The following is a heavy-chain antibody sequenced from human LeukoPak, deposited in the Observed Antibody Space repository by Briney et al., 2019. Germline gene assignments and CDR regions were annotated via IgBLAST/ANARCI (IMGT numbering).Heavy chain of an antibody. CDR2: ISSSSSYI. Sequence: GGSLRLSCAAPGFTFSSYSMNWVRQAPGKGLEWVSSISSSSSYIYYADSVKGRFTISRDNAKNSLYLQMNSLRAEDTAVYYCARDDEYYYYMDVWGKGTTVTVSS. V-gene: IGHV3-21*01. CDR3: ARDDEYYYYMDV. J-gene: IGHJ6*03. CDR1: GFTFSSYS.